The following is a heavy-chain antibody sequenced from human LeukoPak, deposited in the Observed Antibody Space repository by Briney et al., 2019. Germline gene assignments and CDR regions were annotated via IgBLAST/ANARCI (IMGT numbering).Heavy chain of an antibody. V-gene: IGHV3-21*01. Sequence: PGGSLSLSCAASGFTFSDYSMNWVRQAPGKGLEWVSSISSRSSYIYYADSVKGRFTISRDNAKNSVYLQMNSLRAEDTAVYYCARRRTSTNSYTSWGQGTLVTVSS. CDR3: ARRRTSTNSYTS. D-gene: IGHD3-16*01. CDR1: GFTFSDYS. CDR2: ISSRSSYI. J-gene: IGHJ4*02.